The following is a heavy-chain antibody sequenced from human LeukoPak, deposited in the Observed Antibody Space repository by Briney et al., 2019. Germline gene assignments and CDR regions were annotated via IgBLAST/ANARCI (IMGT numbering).Heavy chain of an antibody. Sequence: PGRSLRLSCAASGFTFSSYWMHWVRQTPLKGLVWVSRISTDGSSTTYADSVKGRFTVSRDNAQNTLYLQMHSLRVEDTAVYYCAREYSSSSGRAFDYWGQGTLVTVSS. CDR3: AREYSSSSGRAFDY. J-gene: IGHJ4*02. V-gene: IGHV3-74*01. CDR1: GFTFSSYW. D-gene: IGHD6-6*01. CDR2: ISTDGSST.